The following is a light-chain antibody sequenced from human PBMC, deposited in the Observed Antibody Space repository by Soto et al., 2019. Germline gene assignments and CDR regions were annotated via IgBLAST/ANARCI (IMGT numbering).Light chain of an antibody. Sequence: QSALTQPASVSGAPGQSITISCTGTSSDVGGYYYVSWYQQHPGTAPKLMIYDVSNRPSGVSNRFSGSKSGNTASLTISGLQAEDEADYYCSSYTSSSTLLYVFGTGTKVTVL. J-gene: IGLJ1*01. CDR3: SSYTSSSTLLYV. V-gene: IGLV2-14*01. CDR2: DVS. CDR1: SSDVGGYYY.